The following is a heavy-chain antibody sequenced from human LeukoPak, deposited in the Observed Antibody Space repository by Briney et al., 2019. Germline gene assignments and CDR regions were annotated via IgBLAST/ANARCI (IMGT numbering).Heavy chain of an antibody. CDR2: IRQDGGAT. V-gene: IGHV3-7*01. Sequence: GGSLRLSCAASGFTFSSYAMSWVRQAPGKGLEWLANIRQDGGATYYADSVKGRFTISRDNAKNSLYLQMHSLRADDTAVYYCATSLDTAGGPYWGQGTLVTVSS. CDR1: GFTFSSYA. J-gene: IGHJ4*02. D-gene: IGHD5-18*01. CDR3: ATSLDTAGGPY.